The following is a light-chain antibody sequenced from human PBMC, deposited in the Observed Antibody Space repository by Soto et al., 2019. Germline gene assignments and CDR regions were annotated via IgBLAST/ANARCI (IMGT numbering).Light chain of an antibody. Sequence: SYELTQPPSVSVAPGQTARITCGGNNIGSKSVHWYQQKPGQAPVLVVYDDSDRPSGVPDRFSGSKSGTSASLAITGLQAEDEADYYCQSYDSSLSGSWVFGGGTQLTVL. CDR3: QSYDSSLSGSWV. J-gene: IGLJ3*02. CDR2: DDS. V-gene: IGLV3-21*02. CDR1: NIGSKS.